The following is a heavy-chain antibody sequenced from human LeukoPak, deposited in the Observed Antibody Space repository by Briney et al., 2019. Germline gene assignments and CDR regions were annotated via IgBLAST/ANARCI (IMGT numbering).Heavy chain of an antibody. CDR3: ARDLGYDFWSGYPRGAFDI. CDR2: IYHSGSA. J-gene: IGHJ3*02. Sequence: PSETLSLTCTVSGGSISSGGYYWSWIRQPPGKGLEWIGYIYHSGSAYYNPSLKSRVTISVDRSKNQFSLKLSSVTAADTAVYYCARDLGYDFWSGYPRGAFDIWGQGTMVTVSS. CDR1: GGSISSGGYY. V-gene: IGHV4-30-2*01. D-gene: IGHD3-3*01.